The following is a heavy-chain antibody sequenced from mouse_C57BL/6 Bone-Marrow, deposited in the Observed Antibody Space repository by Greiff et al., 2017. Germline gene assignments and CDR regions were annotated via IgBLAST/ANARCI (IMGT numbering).Heavy chain of an antibody. CDR2: ISPGGGYT. Sequence: EVQVVESGGDLVKPGGSLKLSCAASGFTFSSSGMSWVRQTPDKGLEWVATISPGGGYTYYPDNVKGRFTISRDNAKNTLYLQMSSLKSEDSAISDCARPHSYGSSFAYWGQGTLVTVSA. J-gene: IGHJ3*01. D-gene: IGHD1-1*01. CDR1: GFTFSSSG. CDR3: ARPHSYGSSFAY. V-gene: IGHV5-6*01.